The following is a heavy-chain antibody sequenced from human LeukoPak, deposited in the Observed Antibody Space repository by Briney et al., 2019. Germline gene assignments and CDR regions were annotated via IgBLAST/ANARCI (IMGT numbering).Heavy chain of an antibody. CDR2: INPNSGGT. J-gene: IGHJ4*02. CDR1: GYTFTGYY. D-gene: IGHD3-22*01. Sequence: ASVKVSCKASGYTFTGYYMHWVRQAPGQGLEWMGWINPNSGGTNYAQKLQGRVTMTTDTSTSTAYMELRSLRSDDTAVYYCARDYYDSSGYTYFDYWGQGTLVTVSS. CDR3: ARDYYDSSGYTYFDY. V-gene: IGHV1-2*02.